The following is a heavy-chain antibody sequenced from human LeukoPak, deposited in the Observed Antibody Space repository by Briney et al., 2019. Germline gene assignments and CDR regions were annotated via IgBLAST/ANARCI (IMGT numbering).Heavy chain of an antibody. J-gene: IGHJ4*02. CDR1: GGTLISYW. CDR2: INSDGSTT. D-gene: IGHD3-22*01. V-gene: IGHV3-74*01. Sequence: GSLRLSCTASGGTLISYWLDWVRHAPGKGLVWVSRINSDGSTTSYAAAVKGRFTTSRETAKNTLYLQMNSLSADDTARYYCARGHHYYDTSAYYYWGQGTLVTVSS. CDR3: ARGHHYYDTSAYYY.